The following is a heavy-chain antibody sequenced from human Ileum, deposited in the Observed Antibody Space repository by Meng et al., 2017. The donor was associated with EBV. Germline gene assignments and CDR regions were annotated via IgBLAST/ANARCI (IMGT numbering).Heavy chain of an antibody. J-gene: IGHJ4*02. CDR3: ARAEADTGNFEY. Sequence: GQLKESGAGLVKASEPLSLTCTVTDGSISYYYWSWIRQSADKGLEWIGRISSSGSINYNPSLESRLTLSVDTSKKQLSLKLSSVTAADTAVYYCARAEADTGNFEYWGQGTLVTVSS. CDR2: ISSSGSI. V-gene: IGHV4-4*07. D-gene: IGHD6-19*01. CDR1: DGSISYYY.